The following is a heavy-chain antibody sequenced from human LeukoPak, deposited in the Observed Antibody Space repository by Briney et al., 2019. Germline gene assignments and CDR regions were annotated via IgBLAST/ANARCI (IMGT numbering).Heavy chain of an antibody. V-gene: IGHV4-59*08. J-gene: IGHJ4*02. CDR1: GGSISSYY. Sequence: SETLSLTCTVSGGSISSYYWSWIRQPPGKGLEWIGYIYYSGSTNYNPSLKSRVTISVDTSKNQFSLKLSSVTAADTAVYYCARSPAAGTFIFDYWSQGTLVTVSS. D-gene: IGHD6-13*01. CDR3: ARSPAAGTFIFDY. CDR2: IYYSGST.